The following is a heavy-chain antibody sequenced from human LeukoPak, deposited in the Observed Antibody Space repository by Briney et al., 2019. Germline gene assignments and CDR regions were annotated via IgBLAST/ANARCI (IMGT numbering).Heavy chain of an antibody. CDR2: INWSGGST. CDR3: ARVSRGASSSSFDY. Sequence: GGSLRLSCTASGFAFDEHGMSWVRQVPGKGLEWVSGINWSGGSTGYADPLRGRFTISRDNAKNSLYLQTNSLRAEDTAVYYCARVSRGASSSSFDYWGQGTLVTVSS. V-gene: IGHV3-20*04. D-gene: IGHD6-6*01. CDR1: GFAFDEHG. J-gene: IGHJ4*02.